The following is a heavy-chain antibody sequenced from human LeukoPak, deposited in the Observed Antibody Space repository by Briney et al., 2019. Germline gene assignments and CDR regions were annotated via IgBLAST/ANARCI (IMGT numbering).Heavy chain of an antibody. J-gene: IGHJ4*02. CDR2: ISNRAGT. D-gene: IGHD5-18*01. V-gene: IGHV3-23*01. CDR3: AKDAWVTGAPYYFDY. Sequence: PGGSLRLSCAASGFTFSNYAMSWVRQAPGKGLEWVSAISNRAGTHYADSVKGRFTTSRDTSQNTLYLQMNSLRAEDTAVYYCAKDAWVTGAPYYFDYWGQGTLVTVSS. CDR1: GFTFSNYA.